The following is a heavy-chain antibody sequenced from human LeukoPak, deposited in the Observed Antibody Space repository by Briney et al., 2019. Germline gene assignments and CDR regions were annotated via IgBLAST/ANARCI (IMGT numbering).Heavy chain of an antibody. CDR2: IYHSGST. V-gene: IGHV4-30-2*01. J-gene: IGHJ3*02. CDR3: ASGYCSSTSCHDAFDI. D-gene: IGHD2-2*03. Sequence: PPQTLSLTCAVSGGSISSGGYSWSWIRQPPGKGLEWIGYIYHSGSTYYNPSLKSRVTISVDRSKNQFSLKLSSVTAADTVVYYCASGYCSSTSCHDAFDIWGQGTMVTVSS. CDR1: GGSISSGGYS.